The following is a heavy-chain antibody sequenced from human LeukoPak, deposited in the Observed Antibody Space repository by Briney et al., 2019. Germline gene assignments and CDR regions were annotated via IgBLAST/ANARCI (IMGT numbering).Heavy chain of an antibody. J-gene: IGHJ4*02. CDR3: ARDYGGKFDY. Sequence: SETLSLTCTVSGGSISSSTYYWGWIRQPPGKGLEWIGSMYYSGSTYYNSSLKSRVTMFVDTSKNQFSLRVSSVTAADTAVYYCARDYGGKFDYWGQGTLVTVSS. CDR1: GGSISSSTYY. CDR2: MYYSGST. D-gene: IGHD4-23*01. V-gene: IGHV4-39*07.